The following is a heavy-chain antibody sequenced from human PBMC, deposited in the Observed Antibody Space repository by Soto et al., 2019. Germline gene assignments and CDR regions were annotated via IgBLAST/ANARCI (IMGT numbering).Heavy chain of an antibody. D-gene: IGHD2-2*02. J-gene: IGHJ6*02. CDR1: GGTFSSYA. V-gene: IGHV1-69*06. CDR2: IIPIFGTA. Sequence: SVKVSCKVSGGTFSSYAISWVRQAPGQGLEWMGGIIPIFGTANYAQKFQGRVTITADKSTSTAYMELSSLRSEDTAVYYCASNTVPAAIYYYYYGMDVWGQGTTVTVSS. CDR3: ASNTVPAAIYYYYYGMDV.